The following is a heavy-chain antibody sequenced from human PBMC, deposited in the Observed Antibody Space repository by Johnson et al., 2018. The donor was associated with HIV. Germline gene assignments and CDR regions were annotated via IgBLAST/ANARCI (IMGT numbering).Heavy chain of an antibody. Sequence: VQLVESGGGLVKPGGSLRLSCAASGFTFSDYYMTWIRQAPGKGLEWVSYISSSGSTIYYADSVKGRFTISRDNAKNSLYLQMNSLRPEDTAVYYCAKEGLDVLRDYDAFDMWGHGTMVIVSS. D-gene: IGHD4-17*01. CDR3: AKEGLDVLRDYDAFDM. CDR2: ISSSGSTI. CDR1: GFTFSDYY. V-gene: IGHV3-11*04. J-gene: IGHJ3*02.